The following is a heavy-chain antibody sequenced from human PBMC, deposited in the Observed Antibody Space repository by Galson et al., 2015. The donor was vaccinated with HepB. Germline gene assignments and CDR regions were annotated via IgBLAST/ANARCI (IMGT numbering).Heavy chain of an antibody. CDR3: ARGLRSGVSDDYGDY. CDR1: GGTFSSYA. V-gene: IGHV1-69*13. D-gene: IGHD3-10*01. J-gene: IGHJ4*02. CDR2: IIPIFGTA. Sequence: SVKVSCKASGGTFSSYAISWVRQAPGQGLEWMGGIIPIFGTANYAQKFQGRVTITAVESTSTAYMELSSLRSEDTAVYYCARGLRSGVSDDYGDYWGQGTLVTVSS.